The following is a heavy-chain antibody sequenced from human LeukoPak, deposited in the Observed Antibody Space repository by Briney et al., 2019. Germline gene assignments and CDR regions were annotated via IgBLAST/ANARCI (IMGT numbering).Heavy chain of an antibody. CDR3: TRDPYYYYDSSGYPDY. Sequence: PGRSLRLSCTASGFTFGDYAMSWVRQAPGKGLEWVGFIRSKAYGGTTEYAASVKGRFTISRDDSKSIAYLQMNSLKTEDTAVYYCTRDPYYYYDSSGYPDYWGQGTLATVSS. D-gene: IGHD3-22*01. CDR2: IRSKAYGGTT. CDR1: GFTFGDYA. V-gene: IGHV3-49*04. J-gene: IGHJ4*02.